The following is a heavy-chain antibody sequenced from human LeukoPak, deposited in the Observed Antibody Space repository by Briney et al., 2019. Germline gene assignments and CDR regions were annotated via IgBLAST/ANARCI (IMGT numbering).Heavy chain of an antibody. D-gene: IGHD1-14*01. Sequence: SETLSLTCAVYGGSFSGCYWSWIRQPPGKGLEWIGEINHSGSTNYNPSLKSRVTISVDTSKNQFSLKLSSVTAADTAVYYCARGRRSRTAFDIWGQGTMVTVSS. CDR2: INHSGST. CDR1: GGSFSGCY. CDR3: ARGRRSRTAFDI. V-gene: IGHV4-34*01. J-gene: IGHJ3*02.